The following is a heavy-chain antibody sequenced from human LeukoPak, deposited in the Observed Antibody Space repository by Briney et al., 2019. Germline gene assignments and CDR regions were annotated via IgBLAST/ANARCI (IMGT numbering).Heavy chain of an antibody. CDR1: GGSISSGGYY. J-gene: IGHJ6*02. D-gene: IGHD3-10*01. V-gene: IGHV4-31*03. Sequence: SQTLSLTCTVSGGSISSGGYYWSWIRQHPGKGVEWIGYIYYSGGTYYNPSLKSRVTISVDTSKNQFSLKLSSVTAADTAVYYCARDSLLLWFGETYGMDVWGQGTTVTVSS. CDR3: ARDSLLLWFGETYGMDV. CDR2: IYYSGGT.